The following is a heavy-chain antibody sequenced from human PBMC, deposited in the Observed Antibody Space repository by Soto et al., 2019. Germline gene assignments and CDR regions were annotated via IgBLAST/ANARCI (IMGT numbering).Heavy chain of an antibody. CDR1: GFTLSDYT. V-gene: IGHV3-21*01. D-gene: IGHD1-26*01. CDR2: ISGSGDYI. J-gene: IGHJ4*02. CDR3: TRDRTGETDGSGY. Sequence: GGSLRLSCAASGFTLSDYTMNWARQAPGKGLEWVSSISGSGDYIYYADSLKGRFTISRDSPKSSLYLQMNSLRAEDTAVYYCTRDRTGETDGSGYWGQGTLVTVSS.